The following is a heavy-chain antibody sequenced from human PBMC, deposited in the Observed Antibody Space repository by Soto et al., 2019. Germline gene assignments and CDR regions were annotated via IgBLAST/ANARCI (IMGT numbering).Heavy chain of an antibody. CDR1: GFTFSSYA. CDR2: ISYDGSNN. D-gene: IGHD6-19*01. Sequence: QVQLVESGGGVVQPGRSLRLSCAASGFTFSSYAMHWVRQAPGKGLEWVAVISYDGSNNYYADSVKGRFTISRENSKNPLYLQMTSLRAEDTAVYYCARDPGIAVAGNYYYYGMDVWGQGTTVTVSS. J-gene: IGHJ6*02. V-gene: IGHV3-30-3*01. CDR3: ARDPGIAVAGNYYYYGMDV.